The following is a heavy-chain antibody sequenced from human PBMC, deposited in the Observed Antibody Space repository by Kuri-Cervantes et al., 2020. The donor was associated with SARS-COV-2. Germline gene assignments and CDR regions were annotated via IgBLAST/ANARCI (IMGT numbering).Heavy chain of an antibody. J-gene: IGHJ4*02. V-gene: IGHV3-48*01. CDR1: GFTFSSYS. Sequence: GESLKISCAASGFTFSSYSMNWVRQAPGKGLEWVSYISSSSSTIYYADSVKGRFTISRDNAESSLYLQMNSLRAEDTAVYYCARVEGISLDYWGQGTLVTVSS. CDR3: ARVEGISLDY. D-gene: IGHD3-3*01. CDR2: ISSSSSTI.